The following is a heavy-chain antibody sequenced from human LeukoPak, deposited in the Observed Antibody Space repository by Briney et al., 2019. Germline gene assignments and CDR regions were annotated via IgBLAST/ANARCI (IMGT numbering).Heavy chain of an antibody. V-gene: IGHV1-2*02. D-gene: IGHD3-9*01. Sequence: ASVKVSCKASGYTFTGHYLHWVRQAPGQGLEWMGWINPYSGGTHYALILQGRVTMTRDTSASTAYMELRSLRSDDTAVYYCARDKAFDWLSLSDAFDIWGQGTIVTVSS. J-gene: IGHJ3*02. CDR1: GYTFTGHY. CDR3: ARDKAFDWLSLSDAFDI. CDR2: INPYSGGT.